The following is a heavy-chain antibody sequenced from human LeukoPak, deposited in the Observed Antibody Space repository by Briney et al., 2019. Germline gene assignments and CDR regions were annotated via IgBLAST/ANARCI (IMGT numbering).Heavy chain of an antibody. CDR3: TRHLDGIAAYDY. V-gene: IGHV3-73*01. CDR1: GFTFSGCA. J-gene: IGHJ4*02. CDR2: IGSKAFNYAT. D-gene: IGHD6-13*01. Sequence: GGSLKLSCAASGFTFSGCAVHWVRQAPGNGLEWVGRIGSKAFNYATAYAASVEGRFTISRDDSKHTAFLQMNSLKTEDTAVYYCTRHLDGIAAYDYWGQGSLVTVSS.